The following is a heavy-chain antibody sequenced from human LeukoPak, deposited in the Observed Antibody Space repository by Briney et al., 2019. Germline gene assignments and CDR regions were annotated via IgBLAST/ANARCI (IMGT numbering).Heavy chain of an antibody. CDR3: ARDFHRRIAAAGHFDY. Sequence: SSVKVSCKASGGTFSSYASSWMRQAPGQGLEWMGRIIPILGIANYAQKFQGRVTVTADKSTSTAYMELSSLRSEDTAVYYCARDFHRRIAAAGHFDYWSQGTLVTVSS. J-gene: IGHJ4*02. V-gene: IGHV1-69*04. CDR2: IIPILGIA. CDR1: GGTFSSYA. D-gene: IGHD6-13*01.